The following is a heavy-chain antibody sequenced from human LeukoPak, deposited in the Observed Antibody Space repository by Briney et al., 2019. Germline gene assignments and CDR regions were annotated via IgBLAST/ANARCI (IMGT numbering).Heavy chain of an antibody. V-gene: IGHV3-49*04. CDR1: GFTFGDYA. CDR3: TKQTTVLTIDY. Sequence: PGGCLRLSCAASGFTFGDYAMSWVRQAPGKGLEWVGFIRSKTYGGTTEYAASLKGRFTNARDDSKIIAYLQMNSLKTEDTAVYYCTKQTTVLTIDYWGQGTLVTVSS. CDR2: IRSKTYGGTT. J-gene: IGHJ4*02. D-gene: IGHD4-23*01.